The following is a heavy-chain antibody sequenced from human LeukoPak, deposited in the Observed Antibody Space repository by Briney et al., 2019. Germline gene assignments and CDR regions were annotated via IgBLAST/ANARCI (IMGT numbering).Heavy chain of an antibody. V-gene: IGHV4-34*01. CDR2: INHSGST. CDR3: ARGTAVGASVRFDS. Sequence: SETLSLTCAVYGGSFSGYYWSWIRQPPGKGLEWIGEINHSGSTNYNPSLKSRLTISVDTSKNQFSLKLRSVTAADTAVYYCARGTAVGASVRFDSWGQGTLVTVSS. CDR1: GGSFSGYY. D-gene: IGHD1-26*01. J-gene: IGHJ4*02.